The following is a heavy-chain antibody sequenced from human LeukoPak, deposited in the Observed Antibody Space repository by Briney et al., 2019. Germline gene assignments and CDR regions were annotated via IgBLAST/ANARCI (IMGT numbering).Heavy chain of an antibody. Sequence: SETLSLTCTVSGYSFSSGYYWGWIRQPPGMGLEWIGSIIHSGSTYYNPSLNSRVSISLDTSKNQFSLRLSSVTAADTAVYFCARGSGWNPPDYWGQGTLVTVSS. V-gene: IGHV4-38-2*02. CDR1: GYSFSSGYY. D-gene: IGHD6-19*01. CDR2: IIHSGST. J-gene: IGHJ4*02. CDR3: ARGSGWNPPDY.